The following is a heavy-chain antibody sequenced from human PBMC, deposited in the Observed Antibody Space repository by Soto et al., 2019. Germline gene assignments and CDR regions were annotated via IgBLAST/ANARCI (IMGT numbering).Heavy chain of an antibody. D-gene: IGHD3-16*01. CDR2: INTDGTTT. CDR3: AKDLSWGQCDY. CDR1: GFTFSNYW. J-gene: IGHJ4*02. Sequence: EVQLVESGGGLVQPGGSLRLSCAGSGFTFSNYWMHWVRQDPEKGLVWVSTINTDGTTTQYADSVKGRFTVTRDNAKNTLYLQRNSLRVEDTAVYFCAKDLSWGQCDYWGQGTLVTVSS. V-gene: IGHV3-74*03.